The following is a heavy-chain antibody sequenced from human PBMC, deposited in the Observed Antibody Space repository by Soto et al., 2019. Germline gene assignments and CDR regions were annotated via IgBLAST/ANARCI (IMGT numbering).Heavy chain of an antibody. CDR2: ISYDGGRQ. Sequence: QAHLVESGGGVVQPGRSLRLSCAASGFTFTSYGMHWVRQAPGTRLEWVAVISYDGGRQHYADSVKGRFTISRDNSKNVVLLQMNSLRAEDTGVYYCVSDRGYGHASVPYSWGQGTLVSVSS. J-gene: IGHJ4*02. CDR1: GFTFTSYG. D-gene: IGHD5-18*01. CDR3: VSDRGYGHASVPYS. V-gene: IGHV3-30*03.